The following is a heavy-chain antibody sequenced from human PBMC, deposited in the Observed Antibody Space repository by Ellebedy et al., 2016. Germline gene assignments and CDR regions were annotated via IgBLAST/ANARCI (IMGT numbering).Heavy chain of an antibody. J-gene: IGHJ4*02. CDR3: ARGQKPYSSSWYGFFFDY. CDR1: GGSISSNNSS. D-gene: IGHD6-13*01. V-gene: IGHV4-39*07. Sequence: SETLSLTCTVSGGSISSNNSSWTWIRQPPGKGLEWIGEINHSGSTHYKPSLKSRVTISVDTSKNQFSLKLSSVTAADTAVYYCARGQKPYSSSWYGFFFDYWGQGTLVTVSS. CDR2: INHSGST.